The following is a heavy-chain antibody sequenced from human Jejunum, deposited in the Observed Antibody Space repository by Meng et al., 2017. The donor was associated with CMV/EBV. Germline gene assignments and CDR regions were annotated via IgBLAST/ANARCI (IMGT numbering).Heavy chain of an antibody. D-gene: IGHD3-10*01. Sequence: VSGGSVTSDDYSWSWIRQPPGKGLESIGFIHYSGSANYNPSLMSRVTISLDTSKNQFSLRLTSVTAADTAIYYCATSPGYPREFGYWGQGTLVTVSS. CDR2: IHYSGSA. CDR3: ATSPGYPREFGY. J-gene: IGHJ4*02. CDR1: GGSVTSDDYS. V-gene: IGHV4-61*08.